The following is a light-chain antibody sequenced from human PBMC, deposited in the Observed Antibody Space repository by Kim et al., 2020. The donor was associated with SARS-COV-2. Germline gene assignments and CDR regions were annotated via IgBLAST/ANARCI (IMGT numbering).Light chain of an antibody. Sequence: ESPGDRATLSCRASQSVSSNLAWYQQKPGQAPRLLIYGASTRATGIPARFSGSGSGTEFTLTISSLQSEDFAVYYCQQDNNWPLTFGGGTKVDIK. J-gene: IGKJ4*01. CDR1: QSVSSN. CDR3: QQDNNWPLT. CDR2: GAS. V-gene: IGKV3-15*01.